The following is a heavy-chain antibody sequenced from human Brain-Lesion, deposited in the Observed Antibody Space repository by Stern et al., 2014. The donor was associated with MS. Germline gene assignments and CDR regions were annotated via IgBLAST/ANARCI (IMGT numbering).Heavy chain of an antibody. V-gene: IGHV1-2*02. J-gene: IGHJ6*02. D-gene: IGHD3-3*01. Sequence: QLVQSGAEVKKPGASVKVSCKTSGYIFTGYYIHWVRQPPGQGLEWMAWINPNTGGTKYAKKFQGRVTMSRDTSISTAFVELSSLTSDDTAVYYCARDQRGITIFGVVTDYYYLGMDVWGQGTTVTVSS. CDR1: GYIFTGYY. CDR2: INPNTGGT. CDR3: ARDQRGITIFGVVTDYYYLGMDV.